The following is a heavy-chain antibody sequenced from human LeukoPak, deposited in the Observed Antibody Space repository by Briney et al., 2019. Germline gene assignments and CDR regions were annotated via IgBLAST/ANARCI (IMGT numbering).Heavy chain of an antibody. J-gene: IGHJ2*01. CDR1: GGSFSGYF. V-gene: IGHV4-34*01. Sequence: SETLSLTCAVYGGSFSGYFWSWIRQPPGKGLEWIGEINHSGSTNYNASLKSRVTISVDTSNNQFSLKLSPVTAADTAVYYCARRIGYSSGWPHWYFDLWGRGTLVTVSS. D-gene: IGHD6-19*01. CDR2: INHSGST. CDR3: ARRIGYSSGWPHWYFDL.